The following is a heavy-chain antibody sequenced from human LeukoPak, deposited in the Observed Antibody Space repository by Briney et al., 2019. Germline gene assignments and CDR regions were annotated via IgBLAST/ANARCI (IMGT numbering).Heavy chain of an antibody. V-gene: IGHV4-59*01. CDR2: IYYTGST. CDR3: ARDSGSNFDY. D-gene: IGHD2-15*01. Sequence: SETLSLTCAVSGGSISSYFWTWIRQPPGKGLEWIGYIYYTGSTSYNPSLKSRVTMSLDTSKNHFSLKLSSVTAADTAVYHCARDSGSNFDYWGQGTLVTVSS. CDR1: GGSISSYF. J-gene: IGHJ4*02.